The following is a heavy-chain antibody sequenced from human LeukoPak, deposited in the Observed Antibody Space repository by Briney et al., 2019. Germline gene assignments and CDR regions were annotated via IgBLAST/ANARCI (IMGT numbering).Heavy chain of an antibody. D-gene: IGHD4-17*01. V-gene: IGHV1-2*02. CDR2: INPNSGGT. J-gene: IGHJ6*03. CDR3: ARSTVLYYYMDV. CDR1: GYTFIGYY. Sequence: ASVKVSCKASGYTFIGYYMHWVRQAPGQGLEWMGWINPNSGGTNYAQKFQGRVTMTRDTSISTAYMELSRLRSDDTAVYYCARSTVLYYYMDVWGKGTTVTVSS.